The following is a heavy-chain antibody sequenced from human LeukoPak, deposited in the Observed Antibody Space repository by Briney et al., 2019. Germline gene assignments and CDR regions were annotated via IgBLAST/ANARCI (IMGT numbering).Heavy chain of an antibody. CDR1: GYTFTGYY. CDR2: INPNSGGT. Sequence: ASVKVSCKASGYTFTGYYMHWVRQAPGQGLEWMGWINPNSGGTNYAQKFQGRVTMTRGTSISTAYMELSRLRSDDTAVYYCARSGHYYYYGMDVWGQGTTVTVSS. J-gene: IGHJ6*02. D-gene: IGHD3-10*01. V-gene: IGHV1-2*02. CDR3: ARSGHYYYYGMDV.